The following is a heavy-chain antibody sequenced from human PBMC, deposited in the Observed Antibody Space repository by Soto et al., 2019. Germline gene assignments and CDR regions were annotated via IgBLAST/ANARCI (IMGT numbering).Heavy chain of an antibody. CDR1: GFTFSSYS. CDR2: ISSSSSYI. CDR3: ARDQRLAKDVDIVATPDY. D-gene: IGHD5-12*01. V-gene: IGHV3-21*01. Sequence: GGSLRLSCAASGFTFSSYSMNWVRQAPGKGLEWVSSISSSSSYIYYADSVKGRFTISRDNAKNSLYLQMNSLRAEDTAVYYCARDQRLAKDVDIVATPDYWGQGT. J-gene: IGHJ4*02.